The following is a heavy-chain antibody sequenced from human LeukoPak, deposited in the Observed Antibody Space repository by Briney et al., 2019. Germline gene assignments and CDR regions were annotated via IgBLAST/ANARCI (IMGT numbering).Heavy chain of an antibody. CDR2: ISGSGGST. J-gene: IGHJ4*02. Sequence: PGGSLRLSCAASGFTFSSYAMSWVRQAPGKGLEWVSAISGSGGSTYYADSVKGRFTISRGNSKNTLYLQMNSLRAEDTAVYYCARHITMVRGVLDYWGQGTLVTVSS. V-gene: IGHV3-23*01. CDR3: ARHITMVRGVLDY. D-gene: IGHD3-10*01. CDR1: GFTFSSYA.